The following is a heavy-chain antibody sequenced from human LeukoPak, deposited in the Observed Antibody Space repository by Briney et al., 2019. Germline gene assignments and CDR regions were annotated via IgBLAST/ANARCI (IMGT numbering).Heavy chain of an antibody. CDR2: INHSGST. V-gene: IGHV4-34*01. CDR1: GGSFSGYY. J-gene: IGHJ3*02. D-gene: IGHD6-19*01. Sequence: SETLSLTCAVYGGSFSGYYWSWIRQPPGKGLEWIGEINHSGSTNYNPSLKSRVTISVDTSKNQFSLKLSSVTAADTAVYYCARLSQQWLAVDAFDIWGQGTMVTVSS. CDR3: ARLSQQWLAVDAFDI.